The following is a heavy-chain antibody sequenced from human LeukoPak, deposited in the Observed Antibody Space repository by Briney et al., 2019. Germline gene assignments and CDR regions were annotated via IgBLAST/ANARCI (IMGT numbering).Heavy chain of an antibody. CDR3: AREILRGFNPGAY. V-gene: IGHV4-39*07. Sequence: SETLCLTCAVSGVSISSSAFSWGWIRQPPGKGLEWIGTVYYSGSTYYNPSLRSRVTISVDTSKIQFSLALSSVTAADTAVYYCAREILRGFNPGAYWGQGNVITVSS. D-gene: IGHD1-14*01. CDR1: GVSISSSAFS. CDR2: VYYSGST. J-gene: IGHJ4*02.